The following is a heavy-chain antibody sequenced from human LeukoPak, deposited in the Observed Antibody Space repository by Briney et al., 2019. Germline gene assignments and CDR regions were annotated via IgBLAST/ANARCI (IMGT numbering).Heavy chain of an antibody. CDR3: ARRGIAVAGTPAEYFQH. D-gene: IGHD6-19*01. J-gene: IGHJ1*01. CDR2: TYPGDSDT. Sequence: GESLKISCKGSGYSFTTYWIGWVRQMPGKGLEWMGITYPGDSDTRYSPSFQGQVTISADKSFSTAYLQWSSLKASDTAMYYCARRGIAVAGTPAEYFQHWGQGTLVIVSS. V-gene: IGHV5-51*01. CDR1: GYSFTTYW.